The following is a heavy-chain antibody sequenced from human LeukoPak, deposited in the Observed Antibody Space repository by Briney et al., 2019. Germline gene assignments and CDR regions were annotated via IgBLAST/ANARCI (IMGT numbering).Heavy chain of an antibody. Sequence: SETLSLTCAVYGGSFSGYYWSWIRQPPGKGLEWIGEINHSGSTNYNPSLKSRVTISVDTSKNQFSLKLSSVTAADTAVYYCARRPSGIVGYFDYWGQRTLVTVSS. D-gene: IGHD2-15*01. CDR1: GGSFSGYY. CDR2: INHSGST. CDR3: ARRPSGIVGYFDY. J-gene: IGHJ4*02. V-gene: IGHV4-34*01.